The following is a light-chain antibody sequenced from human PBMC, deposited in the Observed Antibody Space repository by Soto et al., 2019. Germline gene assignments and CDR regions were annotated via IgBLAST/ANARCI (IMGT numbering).Light chain of an antibody. CDR3: CSYAGSSTYHYV. V-gene: IGLV2-23*01. Sequence: QSALTQPASVSGSPGQSITISCTGTSSDVGSDNLVSWYQQHPGKAPKLMIYEGSKRPSGVSTRFSGAKSGNTASLTISGLQAEDEADDYCCSYAGSSTYHYVFGTGTKLTVL. CDR1: SSDVGSDNL. CDR2: EGS. J-gene: IGLJ1*01.